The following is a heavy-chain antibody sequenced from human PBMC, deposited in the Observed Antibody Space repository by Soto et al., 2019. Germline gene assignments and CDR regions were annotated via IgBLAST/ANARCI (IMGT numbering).Heavy chain of an antibody. V-gene: IGHV3-64*01. CDR3: ARGVVTDVGVKSRFYFDY. Sequence: HPGGSLRLSCAASGFTFSNYAMHWVRQAPGKGLEYVSAISSNGGSTYYANSVKGRFTISRDNSKNTLYLQMGSLRAEDMAVYYCARGVVTDVGVKSRFYFDYWGQGTLVTVSS. J-gene: IGHJ4*02. D-gene: IGHD3-3*01. CDR2: ISSNGGST. CDR1: GFTFSNYA.